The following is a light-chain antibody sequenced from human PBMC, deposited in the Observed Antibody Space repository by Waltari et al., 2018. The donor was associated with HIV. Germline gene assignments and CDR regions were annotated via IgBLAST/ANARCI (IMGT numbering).Light chain of an antibody. V-gene: IGLV1-40*03. CDR1: SSNIGPGFD. J-gene: IGLJ1*01. Sequence: QSALTQPPSVSGAPGQRVTISCSGNSSNIGPGFDAPWYQHLPGTAPKLLIYATTNRPSGVPDRFSGSKSGASASLAITGLQAEDEADYYCQSYDNSLTSYVFATGTRVTVL. CDR2: ATT. CDR3: QSYDNSLTSYV.